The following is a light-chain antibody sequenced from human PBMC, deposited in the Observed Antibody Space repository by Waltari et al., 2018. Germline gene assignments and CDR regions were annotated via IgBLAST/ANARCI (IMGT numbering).Light chain of an antibody. CDR3: YCRGSGGAHWV. V-gene: IGLV3-19*01. Sequence: SSELTQDPAVSVALGQTVRVTCQGDCLRNTYATWFHQKAGQAPRLVIYGRNNRPYGITDRFSASTSGNTVSLTIPGGPAEEEADYYCYCRGSGGAHWVFGGGTQLTVL. J-gene: IGLJ3*02. CDR2: GRN. CDR1: CLRNTY.